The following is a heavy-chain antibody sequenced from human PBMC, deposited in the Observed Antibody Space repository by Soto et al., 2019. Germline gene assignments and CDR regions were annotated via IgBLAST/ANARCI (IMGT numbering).Heavy chain of an antibody. CDR3: ARVGVASSGWYSFDY. CDR1: GGSISSSNW. D-gene: IGHD6-19*01. CDR2: IYHSGST. Sequence: SETLSLTCAVSGGSISSSNWWSWVRQPPGKGLEWIGEIYHSGSTNYNPSLKSRVTISVDKSKNQFSLKLSSVTAADTAVYYCARVGVASSGWYSFDYWGHGTLVTVPQ. J-gene: IGHJ4*01. V-gene: IGHV4-4*02.